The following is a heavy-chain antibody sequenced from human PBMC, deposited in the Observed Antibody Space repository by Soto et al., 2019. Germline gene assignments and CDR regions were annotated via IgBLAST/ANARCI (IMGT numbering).Heavy chain of an antibody. V-gene: IGHV1-69*13. CDR1: GGTFSSYA. CDR2: IIPIFGTA. J-gene: IGHJ6*02. Sequence: SVKVSCKASGGTFSSYAISWVRQAPGQGLEWMGGIIPIFGTANYAQKFQGRVTITADESTSTAYMELSSLRSEDTAVYYCARGYYYDSSGYRQYYYGMDVWGQGTTVTVSS. CDR3: ARGYYYDSSGYRQYYYGMDV. D-gene: IGHD3-22*01.